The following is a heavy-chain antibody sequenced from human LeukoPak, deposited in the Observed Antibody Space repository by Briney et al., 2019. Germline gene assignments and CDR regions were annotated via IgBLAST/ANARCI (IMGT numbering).Heavy chain of an antibody. J-gene: IGHJ4*02. V-gene: IGHV4-39*02. Sequence: SETLSLTCIVSGGSTSGGNYYWGWIRRPPGTGLEWIVGISSSGNTYYNPSLKSRITISIDTSENHFSLKLSSVTAADTAVYYCARLGAGPTYYDFWSGYSSFYFDYWGQGTLVTVSS. D-gene: IGHD3-3*01. CDR1: GGSTSGGNYY. CDR2: ISSSGNT. CDR3: ARLGAGPTYYDFWSGYSSFYFDY.